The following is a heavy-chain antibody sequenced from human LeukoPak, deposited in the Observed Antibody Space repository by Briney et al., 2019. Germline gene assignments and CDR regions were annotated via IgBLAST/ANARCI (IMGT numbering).Heavy chain of an antibody. CDR3: ARAGSYRWASSDF. Sequence: SETLSLTCAVSGGSLSTNNWWSWVRQPPGKGLEWIGSIYYSGSTYYNPSLKSRVTISVDTSENQFSLKLSSVTAADTALYYCARAGSYRWASSDFWGQGTLVTVSS. D-gene: IGHD1-26*01. CDR2: IYYSGST. CDR1: GGSLSTNNW. J-gene: IGHJ4*02. V-gene: IGHV4-4*02.